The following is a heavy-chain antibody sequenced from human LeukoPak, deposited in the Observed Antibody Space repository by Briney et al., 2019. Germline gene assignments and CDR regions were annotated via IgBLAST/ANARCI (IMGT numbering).Heavy chain of an antibody. CDR2: IGTAGDT. V-gene: IGHV3-13*01. CDR1: GFTFDDYA. Sequence: PGGSLRLSCAASGFTFDDYAMHWVRQATGKGLEWVSAIGTAGDTYYPGSVKGRFTISRENAKNSLYLQMNSLRAEDTAVYYCARDGGDWFDPWGQGTLVTVSS. J-gene: IGHJ5*02. CDR3: ARDGGDWFDP. D-gene: IGHD2-15*01.